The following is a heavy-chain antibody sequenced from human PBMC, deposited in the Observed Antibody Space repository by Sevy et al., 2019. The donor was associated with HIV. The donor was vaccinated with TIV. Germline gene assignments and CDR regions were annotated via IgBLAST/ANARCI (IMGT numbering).Heavy chain of an antibody. J-gene: IGHJ4*01. CDR1: GFAFSTHA. CDR3: ARDGGYSVKWYPLY. D-gene: IGHD1-26*01. V-gene: IGHV3-30-3*01. Sequence: GGSLRLSCAASGFAFSTHAMHWVRQAPGKGLEWVAVISYEGTETFYAASVEGRFTISRDNSKNMVSLQINSLRPEDTAVYYCARDGGYSVKWYPLYWGHGTLVTVSS. CDR2: ISYEGTET.